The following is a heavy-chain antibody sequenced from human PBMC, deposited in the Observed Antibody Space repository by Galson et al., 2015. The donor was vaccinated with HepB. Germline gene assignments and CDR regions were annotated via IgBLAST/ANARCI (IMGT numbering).Heavy chain of an antibody. D-gene: IGHD1-7*01. Sequence: ETLSLTCTVSGDSISSSSYYWGWIRQPPGKGLEWIGSISYSGSTFYNPSLKSGVTISVDTSKNQFSLKLNSVTAADTAFYYCARLELSSTTDYWGQGTLVTVSS. CDR2: ISYSGST. V-gene: IGHV4-39*01. J-gene: IGHJ4*02. CDR1: GDSISSSSYY. CDR3: ARLELSSTTDY.